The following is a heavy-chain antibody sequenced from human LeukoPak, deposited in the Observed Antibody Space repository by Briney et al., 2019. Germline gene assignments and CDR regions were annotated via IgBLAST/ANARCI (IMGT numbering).Heavy chain of an antibody. CDR2: ISGSGGST. CDR3: AKGGLPYFDC. Sequence: TGGSLRLSCAASGFTFSSYAMSWVRQAPGKGLEWVSLISGSGGSTYYADSVKGRFTISRDNSKNTLYLQMNSLRAEDTALYYCAKGGLPYFDCWGQGTLVTVSS. D-gene: IGHD5/OR15-5a*01. V-gene: IGHV3-23*01. J-gene: IGHJ4*02. CDR1: GFTFSSYA.